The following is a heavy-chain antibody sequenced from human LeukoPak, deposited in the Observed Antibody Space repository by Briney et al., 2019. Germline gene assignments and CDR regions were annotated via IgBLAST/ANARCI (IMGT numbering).Heavy chain of an antibody. CDR3: ARGPAWYFNY. D-gene: IGHD2-15*01. CDR1: GGSISGYY. J-gene: IGHJ4*02. CDR2: IYYSGST. V-gene: IGHV4-59*01. Sequence: PSETLSLTCTVSGGSISGYYWNWIRQPPGKGLEWIGYIYYSGSTNYNPSLMSRVTISEDTSKNQFSLKLSSVTAADTAIYYCARGPAWYFNYWGQGTLVTVSS.